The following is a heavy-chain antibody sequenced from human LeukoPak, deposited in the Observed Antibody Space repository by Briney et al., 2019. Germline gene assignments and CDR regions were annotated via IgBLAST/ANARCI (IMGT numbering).Heavy chain of an antibody. CDR1: GFTSKAYW. V-gene: IGHV3-7*01. D-gene: IGHD3-10*01. J-gene: IGHJ4*02. Sequence: GGSLRLSCEASGFTSKAYWMSGVRQAPGRGLGWVANIQQDGSEKNYADSVKGRFTISRDNASNSLYREMNSLGAEDTAVYYCARLRCTYGKNFDYWGQGTLVTVSS. CDR3: ARLRCTYGKNFDY. CDR2: IQQDGSEK.